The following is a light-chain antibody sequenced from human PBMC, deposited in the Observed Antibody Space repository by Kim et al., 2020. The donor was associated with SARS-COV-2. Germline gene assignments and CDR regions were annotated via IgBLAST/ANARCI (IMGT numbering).Light chain of an antibody. Sequence: ELTQPPSASGTPGQRVTISCSGSSSNIGSNYVYWYQQVPGTAPKLLIYRNNQRPSGVPDRFSGSKSGTSASLAISGLRSEDEADYYCAAWDDSLSALFGGGTQLTVL. CDR1: SSNIGSNY. CDR2: RNN. CDR3: AAWDDSLSAL. J-gene: IGLJ2*01. V-gene: IGLV1-47*01.